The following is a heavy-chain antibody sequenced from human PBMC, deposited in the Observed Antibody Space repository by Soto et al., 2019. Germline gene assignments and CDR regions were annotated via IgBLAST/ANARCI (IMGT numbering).Heavy chain of an antibody. Sequence: SVKVSCKASGGTFSSYAISWVRQAPGQGLEWMGGIIPIFGTANYAQKFQGRVTITADESTSTAYMELSSLRSEDTAVYYCAREGLYGDPFDYWGQGTLVTSPQ. CDR3: AREGLYGDPFDY. J-gene: IGHJ4*02. CDR2: IIPIFGTA. V-gene: IGHV1-69*13. CDR1: GGTFSSYA. D-gene: IGHD4-17*01.